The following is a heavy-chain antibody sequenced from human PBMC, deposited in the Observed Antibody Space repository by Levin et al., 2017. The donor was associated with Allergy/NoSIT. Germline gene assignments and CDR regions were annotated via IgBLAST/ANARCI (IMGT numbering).Heavy chain of an antibody. D-gene: IGHD2-2*01. Sequence: SETLSLTCTVSGGSISSSSYYWGWIRQPPGKGLEWIGSIYYSGSTYYNPSLKSRVTISVDTSKNQFSLKLSSVTAADTAVYYCARHLGYCSSTSCYVPYFDYWGQGTLVTVSS. CDR1: GGSISSSSYY. CDR2: IYYSGST. J-gene: IGHJ4*02. CDR3: ARHLGYCSSTSCYVPYFDY. V-gene: IGHV4-39*01.